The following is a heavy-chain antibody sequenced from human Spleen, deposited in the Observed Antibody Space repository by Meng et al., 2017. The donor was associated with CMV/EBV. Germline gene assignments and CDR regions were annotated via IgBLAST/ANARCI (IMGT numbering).Heavy chain of an antibody. CDR3: ARDGYSDSSGFYHYQGVDV. V-gene: IGHV3-21*01. Sequence: GESLKISCAASGFTFSSYAMSWVRQAPGKGLEWVSSISSRGGYIFYADSVKGRFTISRDNAKNSLYLQMNSLRAEDTAVYYCARDGYSDSSGFYHYQGVDVWGQGTTVTVSS. CDR1: GFTFSSYA. CDR2: ISSRGGYI. D-gene: IGHD1-26*01. J-gene: IGHJ6*02.